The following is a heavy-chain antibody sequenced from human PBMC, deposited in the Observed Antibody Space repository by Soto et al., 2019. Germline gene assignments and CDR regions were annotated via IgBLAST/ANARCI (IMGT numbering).Heavy chain of an antibody. CDR3: ARSYGDYARFWYYGIDV. V-gene: IGHV2-70*01. CDR2: IDWDDDK. CDR1: GFSLSTSGMC. Sequence: SGPTLRNPTHTLTLTCTFSGFSLSTSGMCVSWIRQPPGKALEWLALIDWDDDKYYSTSLKTRLTISKDTSKNQVVLTMTNMDTVDTATYYCARSYGDYARFWYYGIDVWRQRTTVPASS. D-gene: IGHD4-17*01. J-gene: IGHJ6*02.